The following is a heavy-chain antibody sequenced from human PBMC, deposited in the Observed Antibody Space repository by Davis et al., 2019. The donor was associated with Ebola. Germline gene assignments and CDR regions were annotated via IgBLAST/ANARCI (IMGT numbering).Heavy chain of an antibody. Sequence: GESLKISCAASGFTVSSNYMSWVRQAPGKGLEWVSVIYSGGSTYYADSVKGRFTISRDNAKNTLYLQMNSLRAEDTAVYYCAKVRYSSGWFTTPFDYWGQGTLVTVSS. CDR1: GFTVSSNY. CDR3: AKVRYSSGWFTTPFDY. J-gene: IGHJ4*02. CDR2: IYSGGST. V-gene: IGHV3-53*01. D-gene: IGHD6-19*01.